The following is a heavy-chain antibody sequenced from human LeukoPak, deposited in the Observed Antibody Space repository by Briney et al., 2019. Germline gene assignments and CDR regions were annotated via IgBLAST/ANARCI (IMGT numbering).Heavy chain of an antibody. CDR3: ARVGSSGYYEFGP. CDR1: GYSFTTYD. D-gene: IGHD3-22*01. V-gene: IGHV1-8*01. J-gene: IGHJ5*02. CDR2: MNPNSGNT. Sequence: ASVKVSCKASGYSFTTYDINWVRQATGQGLEWMGWMNPNSGNTGYAQRFQGRVTMTRDTSTSTVYMELSSLRSEDTAVYYCARVGSSGYYEFGPWGQGTLVTVSS.